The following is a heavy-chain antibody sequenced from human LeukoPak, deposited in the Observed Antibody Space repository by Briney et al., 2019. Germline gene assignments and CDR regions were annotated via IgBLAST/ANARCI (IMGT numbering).Heavy chain of an antibody. D-gene: IGHD2-15*01. V-gene: IGHV3-7*04. J-gene: IGHJ4*02. Sequence: GGSLRLSCATSGFTFRTYWMSWVRQVLGKGLEWVANINQDGSEKNYVDSVKGRFTISRDNIKNSLYLQMNSLRAEDTAVYYCATDLYYWGQGTLVTVSS. CDR1: GFTFRTYW. CDR3: ATDLYY. CDR2: INQDGSEK.